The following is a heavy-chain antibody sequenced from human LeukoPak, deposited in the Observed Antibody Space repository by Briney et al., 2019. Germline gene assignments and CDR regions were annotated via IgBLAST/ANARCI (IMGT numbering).Heavy chain of an antibody. D-gene: IGHD3-10*01. CDR1: GFILNIHY. CDR3: ARDTLGGSFYVD. Sequence: PGGSLSLSCAASGFILNIHYMLCVRQAPGKGLEWVANIKQDGSETYYLDSVKGRFTISRDNAKNSLYLQMKSLTGEGTAVYYCARDTLGGSFYVDWGQGTLVTVSS. CDR2: IKQDGSET. J-gene: IGHJ4*02. V-gene: IGHV3-7*04.